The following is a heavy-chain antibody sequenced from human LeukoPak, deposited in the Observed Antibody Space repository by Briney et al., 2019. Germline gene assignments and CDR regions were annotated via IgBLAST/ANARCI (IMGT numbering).Heavy chain of an antibody. Sequence: SETLSLTCAVYGGSFSGYYWSWIRQPPGKGLEWIGEINHSGSTNYNPSLKSRVTISVDTSKNQFSLKLSSVTAADTAVYYCARGPGGPNSTDYWGRGTLVTVSS. CDR2: INHSGST. D-gene: IGHD4-23*01. CDR3: ARGPGGPNSTDY. J-gene: IGHJ4*02. CDR1: GGSFSGYY. V-gene: IGHV4-34*01.